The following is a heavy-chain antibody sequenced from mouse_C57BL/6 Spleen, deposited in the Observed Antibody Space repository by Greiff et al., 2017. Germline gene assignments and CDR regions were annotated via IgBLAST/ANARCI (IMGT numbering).Heavy chain of an antibody. CDR3: ESRSYCKTVWYFDV. Sequence: QVQLQQPGAELVKPGASVKLSCKASGYNFTSYWMHWVKQRPGRGLAWIGRLDPNSGGTKYNEKFKGKATLTVDKPSSTAYMQLHSLTSEDSAVYDCESRSYCKTVWYFDVWGKGTTVTVSS. J-gene: IGHJ1*03. V-gene: IGHV1-72*01. CDR2: LDPNSGGT. D-gene: IGHD1-1*01. CDR1: GYNFTSYW.